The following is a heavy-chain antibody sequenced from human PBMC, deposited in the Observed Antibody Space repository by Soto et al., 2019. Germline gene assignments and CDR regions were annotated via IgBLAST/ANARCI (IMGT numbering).Heavy chain of an antibody. J-gene: IGHJ6*02. CDR3: ARAYFDFWEAMDL. CDR2: ISGSYNTI. Sequence: PGGSLRLSCAASGFTFSSYSMNWVRQAPGKGLEWVSYISGSYNTIHYADSVRGRFTISRDNAKNSLNLQMYGLRGEDTAVYFCARAYFDFWEAMDLWGQGTTVTVSS. V-gene: IGHV3-48*01. D-gene: IGHD3-3*01. CDR1: GFTFSSYS.